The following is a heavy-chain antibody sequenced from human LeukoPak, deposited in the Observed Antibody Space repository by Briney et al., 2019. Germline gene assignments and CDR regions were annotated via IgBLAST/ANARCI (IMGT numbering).Heavy chain of an antibody. CDR2: INPNTGGT. CDR3: ARDLRTMITFGGVIVMGVGYFQH. V-gene: IGHV1-2*02. J-gene: IGHJ1*01. Sequence: ASVKVSCKASGYTFTGYYMHWVRQAPGQGLEWMGWINPNTGGTNYAQKFQGRVTMTRDTSISTAYMELSRLRSDDTAVHYCARDLRTMITFGGVIVMGVGYFQHWGQGTLVTVSS. D-gene: IGHD3-16*02. CDR1: GYTFTGYY.